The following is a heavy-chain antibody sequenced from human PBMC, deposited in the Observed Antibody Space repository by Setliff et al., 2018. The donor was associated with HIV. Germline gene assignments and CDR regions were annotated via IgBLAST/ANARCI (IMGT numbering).Heavy chain of an antibody. V-gene: IGHV1-18*01. CDR2: ISSYNGNT. CDR3: ARDLDILTGYYWGLDY. D-gene: IGHD3-9*01. Sequence: ASVKVSCKASGYIFSTYGISWVRQAPGQGLEWMGWISSYNGNTSYAQKFQGRVTMTTDTSTSTVYMGLRSLRSDDTAVYYCARDLDILTGYYWGLDYWGQGTLVTVSS. CDR1: GYIFSTYG. J-gene: IGHJ4*02.